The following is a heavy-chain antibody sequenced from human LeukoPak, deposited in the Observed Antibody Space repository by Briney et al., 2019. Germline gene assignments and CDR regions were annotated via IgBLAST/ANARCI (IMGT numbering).Heavy chain of an antibody. CDR2: SGTSGDT. CDR3: TRGFYCSDHSCYVNGEFDY. D-gene: IGHD2-2*01. J-gene: IGHJ4*02. CDR1: GFTFSTYD. V-gene: IGHV3-13*01. Sequence: GSLRLSCAASGFTFSTYDMHWVRQTTGRGLEWVSGSGTSGDTHYPDSVEARFTISRENAKNSLYLQMNSLRAGDTAVYYCTRGFYCSDHSCYVNGEFDYWGQGTLVTV.